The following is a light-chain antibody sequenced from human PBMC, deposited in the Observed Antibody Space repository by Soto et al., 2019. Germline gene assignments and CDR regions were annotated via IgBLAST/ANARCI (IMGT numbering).Light chain of an antibody. CDR1: SSDIGSYHL. CDR3: CSYARSNFVV. J-gene: IGLJ2*01. V-gene: IGLV2-23*01. Sequence: QSVLTQPGSVSGSPRQSITISCTGTSSDIGSYHLVSWYQQHPGKAPKLIIYEGSKRPSGVSNRFSGSKSGNTASLTISGLQTEDEADYYCCSYARSNFVVFGGGTKVTVL. CDR2: EGS.